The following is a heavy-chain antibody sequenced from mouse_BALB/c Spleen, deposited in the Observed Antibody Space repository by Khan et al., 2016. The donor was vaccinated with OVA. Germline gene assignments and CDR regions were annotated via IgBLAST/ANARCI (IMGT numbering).Heavy chain of an antibody. CDR3: ARTYYRYDGYYAMDY. J-gene: IGHJ4*01. CDR1: GFSLSRYN. V-gene: IGHV2-6-4*01. D-gene: IGHD2-14*01. CDR2: IWGGGNT. Sequence: VQLQESGPGLVAPSQSLSITCPVSGFSLSRYNVHWVRQPPGKGLAWLGMIWGGGNTDYNSALKSRLSISKDNSKSQIFLKMNSLQTDDTAMYYWARTYYRYDGYYAMDYWGQGTSVTVSS.